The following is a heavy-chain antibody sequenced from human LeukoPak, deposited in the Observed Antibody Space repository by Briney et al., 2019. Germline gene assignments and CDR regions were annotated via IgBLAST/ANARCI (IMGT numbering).Heavy chain of an antibody. Sequence: GGSLRLSCAASGFTFSSYSMNWVRQAPGKGLEWVSSISSSSSYIYYADSVKGRFTISRDNAKNSLYLQMNSLRAEDTAVYYYARDTVRYYYYMDVWGKGTTVTVSS. CDR2: ISSSSSYI. V-gene: IGHV3-21*01. D-gene: IGHD6-6*01. J-gene: IGHJ6*03. CDR1: GFTFSSYS. CDR3: ARDTVRYYYYMDV.